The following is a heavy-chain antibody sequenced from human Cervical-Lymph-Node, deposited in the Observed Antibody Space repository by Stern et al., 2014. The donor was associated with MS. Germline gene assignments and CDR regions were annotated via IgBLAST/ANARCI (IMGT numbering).Heavy chain of an antibody. CDR3: ATPAPDHDILIGYYMFDY. CDR2: FDPEDGEA. D-gene: IGHD3-9*01. J-gene: IGHJ4*02. Sequence: VQLLESGAEVKKPGASVKVSCQVSGSTLTELSMNWVRQVPGIGLEWMGGFDPEDGEAIHAQKFQGRVTMTEDTSSDTAYMELSSLRSEDTAVYYCATPAPDHDILIGYYMFDYWGQGTLVTVSS. V-gene: IGHV1-24*01. CDR1: GSTLTELS.